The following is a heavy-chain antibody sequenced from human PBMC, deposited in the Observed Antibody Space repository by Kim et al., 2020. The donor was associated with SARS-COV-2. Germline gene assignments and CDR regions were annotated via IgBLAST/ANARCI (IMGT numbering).Heavy chain of an antibody. J-gene: IGHJ4*02. V-gene: IGHV4-59*08. CDR1: GPSLSTYY. Sequence: SETLSLTCTVSGPSLSTYYWAWIRQPPGKGLEWIGSIDYNGKTRSNPSLDSRVVISLDTSKSQFSLRLTSVTATDAAVYYCARHGGGKSSGQRHFFDHWGQGALVTVSS. CDR2: IDYNGKT. D-gene: IGHD3-22*01. CDR3: ARHGGGKSSGQRHFFDH.